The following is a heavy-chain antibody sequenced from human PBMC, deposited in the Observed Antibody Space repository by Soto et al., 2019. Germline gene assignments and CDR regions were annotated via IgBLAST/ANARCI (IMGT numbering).Heavy chain of an antibody. CDR3: ARVDCSSTSCYTGYYYYGMDV. J-gene: IGHJ6*02. CDR2: IYYSGST. CDR1: GGSISSGGYY. Sequence: QVQLQESGPGLVKPSQTLSLTCTVSGGSISSGGYYWSWIRQHPGKGLEWIGYIYYSGSTYYNPSLKSRVTISVDTSKNQFSLKLSSVTAADTAVYYCARVDCSSTSCYTGYYYYGMDVWGQGTTVTVSS. D-gene: IGHD2-2*02. V-gene: IGHV4-31*03.